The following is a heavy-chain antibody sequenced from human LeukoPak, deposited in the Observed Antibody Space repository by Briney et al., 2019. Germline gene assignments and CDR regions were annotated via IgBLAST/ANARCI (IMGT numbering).Heavy chain of an antibody. CDR2: IYYSGST. CDR1: GGSISSGDYY. D-gene: IGHD6-13*01. J-gene: IGHJ4*02. CDR3: AATYSSSWYQVY. Sequence: PSETLSLTCTVSGGSISSGDYYWSWIRQPPGKGLEWIGYIYYSGSTYYNPSLKSRVTISVDTSKNQFSLKLSSVTAADTAVYYCAATYSSSWYQVYWGQGTLVTVSS. V-gene: IGHV4-30-4*01.